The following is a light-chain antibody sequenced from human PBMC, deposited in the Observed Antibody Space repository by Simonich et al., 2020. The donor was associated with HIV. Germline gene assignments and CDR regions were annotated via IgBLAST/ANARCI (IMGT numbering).Light chain of an antibody. CDR2: EVS. V-gene: IGLV2-8*01. Sequence: QSALTQPPSASGSPGQSVTISCTGTSSDVGGYNYVSWYQQHPGKAPKPMIFEVSKRPSGVPDRFSGSKSGNTASLTVSGLLAEDEAEYYCSSYVGTYKIFGGGTKLTVL. J-gene: IGLJ2*01. CDR3: SSYVGTYKI. CDR1: SSDVGGYNY.